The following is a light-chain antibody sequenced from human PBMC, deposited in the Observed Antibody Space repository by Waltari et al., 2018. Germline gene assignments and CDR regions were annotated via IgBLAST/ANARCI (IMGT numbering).Light chain of an antibody. CDR3: QHHSTWPPT. CDR1: QHIRNS. J-gene: IGKJ1*01. V-gene: IGKV3D-15*01. CDR2: LAS. Sequence: EIVMTQSPATLSVSPGERATLSCRASQHIRNSLAWYQQKPGQAPRLLISLASTWATGTPARFSGSGSEKQFSITISSLQHEDFAIYYCQHHSTWPPTFGPGTRV.